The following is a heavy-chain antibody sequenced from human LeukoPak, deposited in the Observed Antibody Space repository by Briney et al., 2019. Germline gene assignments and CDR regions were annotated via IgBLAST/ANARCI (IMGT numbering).Heavy chain of an antibody. J-gene: IGHJ4*02. V-gene: IGHV4-38-2*02. CDR1: GYSISSGYY. CDR3: ASIWFGGDYDY. Sequence: SETLSLTCTVSGYSISSGYYWGWIRQPPGKGLEWIGSIYYSGNTYYNASLKSQVSISIDTSKNQFSLRLTSVTAADTAVYYCASIWFGGDYDYWGQGTLVTVSS. CDR2: IYYSGNT. D-gene: IGHD3-10*01.